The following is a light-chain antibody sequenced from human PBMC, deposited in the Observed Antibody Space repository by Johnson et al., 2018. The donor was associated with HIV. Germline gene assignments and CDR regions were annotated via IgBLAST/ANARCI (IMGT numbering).Light chain of an antibody. V-gene: IGLV1-51*02. CDR2: ENN. Sequence: QSVLTQPPSVSAAPGQKVTISCSGSNSNIGNNYVSWYQHLPGTTPKLLIYENNKRPSGIPDRFSDSKSGTSATLGITGLQTGDAADYYCATWDTSLSAGGVFGTGTKVTVL. J-gene: IGLJ1*01. CDR1: NSNIGNNY. CDR3: ATWDTSLSAGGV.